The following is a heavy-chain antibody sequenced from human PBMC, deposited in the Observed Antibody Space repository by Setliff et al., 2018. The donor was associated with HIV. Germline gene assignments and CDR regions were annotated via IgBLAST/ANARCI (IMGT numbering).Heavy chain of an antibody. CDR3: ARAVAGYAYYFDH. D-gene: IGHD6-19*01. Sequence: PGGSLRLSCTASGFTFGDYAMSWVRQAPGKGLEWVGFIRSKAYGGTTEYAASVKGRFTISRDDSKSIAYLQMNSLKTEDTAVYYCARAVAGYAYYFDHWGQGTLVTVSS. CDR2: IRSKAYGGTT. V-gene: IGHV3-49*04. CDR1: GFTFGDYA. J-gene: IGHJ4*02.